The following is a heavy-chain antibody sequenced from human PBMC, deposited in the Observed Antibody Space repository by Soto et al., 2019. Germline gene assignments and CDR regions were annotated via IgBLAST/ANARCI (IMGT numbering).Heavy chain of an antibody. J-gene: IGHJ4*02. D-gene: IGHD4-17*01. CDR1: GYTFTSYA. V-gene: IGHV1-3*01. Sequence: GASVNVSCKASGYTFTSYAMHWVRQAPGQRLEWMGWINAGNGNTKYSQKFQGRVTITRDTSASTAYMELSSLRSEDTAVYYCARETDYSEAFSYWGQGTLVTVSS. CDR2: INAGNGNT. CDR3: ARETDYSEAFSY.